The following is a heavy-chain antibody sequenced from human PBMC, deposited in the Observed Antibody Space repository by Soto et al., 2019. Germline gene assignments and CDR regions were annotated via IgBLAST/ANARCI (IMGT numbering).Heavy chain of an antibody. CDR2: IYHSGST. V-gene: IGHV4-4*02. Sequence: LSLTCAVSSGSISSSNWWSWVRQPPGKGLEWIGEIYHSGSTNYNPSLKSRVTISVDKSKNQFSLKLSSVTAADTAVYYCAREGSYYYGSRNMDVWGKGTTVTVSS. J-gene: IGHJ6*03. D-gene: IGHD3-10*01. CDR3: AREGSYYYGSRNMDV. CDR1: SGSISSSNW.